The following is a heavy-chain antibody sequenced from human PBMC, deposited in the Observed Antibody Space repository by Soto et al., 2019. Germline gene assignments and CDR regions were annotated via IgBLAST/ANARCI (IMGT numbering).Heavy chain of an antibody. Sequence: SETLSLTCTVSGVPISTDDYYWTWICQPPGKGLEWIGYIYYSGSTYYNWSLKSRVTISIDTSKNQFSLNLSSVTAADTAVYYCSGAESPDTAYFSLYWGQGTPVTVSS. CDR2: IYYSGST. D-gene: IGHD1-26*01. J-gene: IGHJ4*02. CDR3: SGAESPDTAYFSLY. V-gene: IGHV4-30-4*01. CDR1: GVPISTDDYY.